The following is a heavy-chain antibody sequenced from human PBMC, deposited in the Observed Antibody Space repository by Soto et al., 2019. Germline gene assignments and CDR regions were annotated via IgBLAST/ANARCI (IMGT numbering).Heavy chain of an antibody. V-gene: IGHV3-23*01. Sequence: TGGSLRLSCAASGFTFSSYAMSWVRQAPGKGLEWVSVISGSGGSTYYAGSVKGRFTISGDNSKNTLYLQLNSLRAEDTSVYYCEVLRFLEWLPQNDYWGQGTLVTVSS. CDR1: GFTFSSYA. CDR3: EVLRFLEWLPQNDY. J-gene: IGHJ4*02. CDR2: ISGSGGST. D-gene: IGHD3-3*01.